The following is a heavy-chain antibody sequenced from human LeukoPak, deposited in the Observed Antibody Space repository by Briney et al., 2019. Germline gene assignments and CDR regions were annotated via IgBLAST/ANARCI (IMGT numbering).Heavy chain of an antibody. J-gene: IGHJ5*02. CDR3: ARGIFLEWLLYWFDP. V-gene: IGHV4-38-2*02. Sequence: PSETLSLTCTVSGYSISSGYYWGWIRQPPGKGLEWIGSIYHSGSTYYNPSLKSRVTISVDTSKNQFSLKLSSVTAADTAVYYCARGIFLEWLLYWFDPWGQGTLVTVSS. CDR1: GYSISSGYY. D-gene: IGHD3-3*01. CDR2: IYHSGST.